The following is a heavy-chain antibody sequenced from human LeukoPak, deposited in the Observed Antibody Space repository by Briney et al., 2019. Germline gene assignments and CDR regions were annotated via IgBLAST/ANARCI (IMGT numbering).Heavy chain of an antibody. Sequence: SETLSLTCSVSGGSIGSSNYYGGWIRQPPGKGLEWIGRIYSSGSTDYNPSLKSRVTMSVGTSKNKFPLKLSSVTAADTAVYYCARDSGTTGEVKFDPWGQGTLVTVSS. D-gene: IGHD3-10*01. CDR1: GGSIGSSNYY. J-gene: IGHJ5*02. CDR3: ARDSGTTGEVKFDP. CDR2: IYSSGST. V-gene: IGHV4-39*06.